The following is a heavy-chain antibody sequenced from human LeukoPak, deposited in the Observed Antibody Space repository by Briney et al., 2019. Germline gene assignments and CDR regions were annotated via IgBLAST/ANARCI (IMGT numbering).Heavy chain of an antibody. J-gene: IGHJ6*02. D-gene: IGHD6-13*01. CDR2: IYYSGST. Sequence: SETLSLTCTVSGGSISSSSNYWGWIRQPPGKGLEWIGSIYYSGSTYYNPSLKRRVTISVDTSKNQFSLKLSSVTAADTAVYYCARLGAPGGTRSGYYYYGMDVWGQGTTVTVSS. CDR3: ARLGAPGGTRSGYYYYGMDV. V-gene: IGHV4-39*01. CDR1: GGSISSSSNY.